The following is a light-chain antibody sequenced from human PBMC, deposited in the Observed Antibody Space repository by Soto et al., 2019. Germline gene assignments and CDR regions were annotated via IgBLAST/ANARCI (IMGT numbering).Light chain of an antibody. CDR2: KTS. Sequence: DIQMTQSPSTLSASVGDRVTITCRASQSLNTWLAWFQQKPGRVPKLLIYKTSILENGVPSRFSGSGSGTEFTLTINSLQPDDFATYYCQQYAHYRTFTFGPGT. CDR3: QQYAHYRTFT. J-gene: IGKJ3*01. V-gene: IGKV1-5*03. CDR1: QSLNTW.